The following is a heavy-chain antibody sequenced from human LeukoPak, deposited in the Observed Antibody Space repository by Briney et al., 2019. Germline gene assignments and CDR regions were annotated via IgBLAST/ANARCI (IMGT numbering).Heavy chain of an antibody. J-gene: IGHJ4*02. CDR3: ARDSLRDVWGSYRYFLVDY. CDR1: GYTFTSYG. Sequence: GASVKVSCKASGYTFTSYGISWVRQAPGQGLEWMGWISAYNGNTNYAQKLQGRVTMTTDTSTSTAYMELRSLRSDDTAVYYCARDSLRDVWGSYRYFLVDYWGQGTLVTVSS. V-gene: IGHV1-18*01. CDR2: ISAYNGNT. D-gene: IGHD3-16*02.